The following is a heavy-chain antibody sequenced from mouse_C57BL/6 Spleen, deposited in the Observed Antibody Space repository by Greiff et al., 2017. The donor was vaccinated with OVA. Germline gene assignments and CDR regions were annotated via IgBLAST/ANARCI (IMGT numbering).Heavy chain of an antibody. CDR2: INPGSGGT. Sequence: VQLQQSGAELVRPGTSVKVSCKASGYAFTNYLIEWVKQRPGQGLEWIGVINPGSGGTNYNEKFKGKATLTADKSSSTAYMQLSSLTSEDSAVYYCARVGGYYGSSDYYFDYWGQGTTLTVSS. CDR1: GYAFTNYL. V-gene: IGHV1-54*01. J-gene: IGHJ2*01. CDR3: ARVGGYYGSSDYYFDY. D-gene: IGHD1-1*01.